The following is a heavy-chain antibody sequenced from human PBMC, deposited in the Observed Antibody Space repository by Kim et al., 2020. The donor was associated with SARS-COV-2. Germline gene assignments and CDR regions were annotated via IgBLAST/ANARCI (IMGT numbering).Heavy chain of an antibody. J-gene: IGHJ6*02. V-gene: IGHV1-3*01. CDR3: AGPSYYYYYGMDV. Sequence: SQKFQGRVTITRDTSAGTAYMELGSLRSEDTAAYYCAGPSYYYYYGMDVWGQGTTVTVSS.